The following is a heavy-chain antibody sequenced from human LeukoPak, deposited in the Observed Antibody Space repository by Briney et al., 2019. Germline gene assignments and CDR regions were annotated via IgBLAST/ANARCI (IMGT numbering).Heavy chain of an antibody. J-gene: IGHJ3*02. CDR3: ARDPGDSSGYHDAFDI. CDR2: IYYSGST. V-gene: IGHV4-39*07. D-gene: IGHD3-22*01. Sequence: SETLSLTCTVSGGSISSSSYYWGWIRQPPGKGLEWIGSIYYSGSTHYNPSLKSRVTISVDTSKNQFSLKLSSVTAADTAVYYCARDPGDSSGYHDAFDIWGQGTMVTVSS. CDR1: GGSISSSSYY.